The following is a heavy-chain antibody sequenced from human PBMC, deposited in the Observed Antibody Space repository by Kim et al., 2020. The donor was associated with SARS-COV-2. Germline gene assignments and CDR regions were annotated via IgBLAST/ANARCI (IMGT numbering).Heavy chain of an antibody. CDR3: AREEDGDSRGDY. D-gene: IGHD4-17*01. J-gene: IGHJ4*02. CDR2: IYYSGST. Sequence: SETLSLTCTVSGGSISSGGYYWSWIRQHPGKGLEWIGYIYYSGSTYYNPSLKSRVTISVDTSKNQFSLKLSSVTAADTAVYYCAREEDGDSRGDYWGQGTLVTVSS. CDR1: GGSISSGGYY. V-gene: IGHV4-31*03.